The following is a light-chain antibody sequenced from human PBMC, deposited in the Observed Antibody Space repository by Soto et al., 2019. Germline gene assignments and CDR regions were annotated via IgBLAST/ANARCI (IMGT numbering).Light chain of an antibody. CDR3: QQYNSWRT. Sequence: EIVLTQSPGTLSLSPGERATLSCRASQGVSSSYLAWYQQKPGQAPRLLIYAADTRATGVPDRFSGSGSGTEFTLTISSLQSEDFAVYYCQQYNSWRTFGQGTKVDIK. V-gene: IGKV3-20*01. CDR1: QGVSSSY. CDR2: AAD. J-gene: IGKJ1*01.